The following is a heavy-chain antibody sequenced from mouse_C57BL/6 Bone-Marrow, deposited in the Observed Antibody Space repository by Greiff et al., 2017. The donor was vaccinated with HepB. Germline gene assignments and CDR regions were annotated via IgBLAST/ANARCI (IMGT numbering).Heavy chain of an antibody. V-gene: IGHV1-63*01. J-gene: IGHJ4*01. CDR2: IYPGGGYT. CDR3: ARCRGPTGFMDL. CDR1: GYTFTNYW. Sequence: QVQLQQSGAELVRPGTSVKMSCKASGYTFTNYWIGWAKQRPGHGLEWIGDIYPGGGYTNYNEKFKGKATLTADKSSSTAYMQFSSLTSEDSAIYYCARCRGPTGFMDLWGEGTSVTVSS. D-gene: IGHD1-1*01.